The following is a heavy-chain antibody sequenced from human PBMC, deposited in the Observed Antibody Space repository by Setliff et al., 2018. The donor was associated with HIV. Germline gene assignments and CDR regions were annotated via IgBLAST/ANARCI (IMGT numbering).Heavy chain of an antibody. D-gene: IGHD3-9*01. J-gene: IGHJ2*01. CDR1: GDSISSGNYY. Sequence: SETLSLTCTFSGDSISSGNYYWSWIRLPAGKGLEWIGRIYSTGSTNYNPSLKSRVTISSDTSKNLFSLKLTTVTAADAAVYYCTRDTGYILSGYRPHWYFDLWGRGTLVTVSS. V-gene: IGHV4-61*02. CDR2: IYSTGST. CDR3: TRDTGYILSGYRPHWYFDL.